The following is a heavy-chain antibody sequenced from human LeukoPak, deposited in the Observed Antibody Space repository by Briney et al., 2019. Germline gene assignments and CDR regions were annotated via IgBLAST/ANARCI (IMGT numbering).Heavy chain of an antibody. J-gene: IGHJ4*02. V-gene: IGHV4-39*01. Sequence: SETLSLTCTVSGGSISSSSYYWGWIRQPPGKGLEWIGSIYYSGSTYYNPSLKSRVTISVDTSKNQFSLKLSSVTAADTTVYYCASLSPDSSGYYRFDYWGQGTLVTVSS. CDR1: GGSISSSSYY. CDR3: ASLSPDSSGYYRFDY. D-gene: IGHD3-22*01. CDR2: IYYSGST.